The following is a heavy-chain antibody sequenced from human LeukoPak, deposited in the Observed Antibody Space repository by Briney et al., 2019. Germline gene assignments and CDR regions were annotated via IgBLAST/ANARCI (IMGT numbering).Heavy chain of an antibody. Sequence: ASVKVSCKASGGTFSSYAISWVRQASGQGLEWMGGIIPIFGTANYAQKFQGRVTITTDESTSTAYMELSSLRSEDTAVYYCASSYYGSGPTSDWGQGTLVTVSS. V-gene: IGHV1-69*05. CDR3: ASSYYGSGPTSD. CDR2: IIPIFGTA. CDR1: GGTFSSYA. D-gene: IGHD3-10*01. J-gene: IGHJ4*02.